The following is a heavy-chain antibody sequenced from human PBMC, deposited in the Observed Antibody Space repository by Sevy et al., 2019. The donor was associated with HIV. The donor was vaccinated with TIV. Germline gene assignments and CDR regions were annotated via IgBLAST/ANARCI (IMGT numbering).Heavy chain of an antibody. CDR2: ISNISRTI. V-gene: IGHV3-48*02. J-gene: IGHJ4*02. D-gene: IGHD3-3*02. CDR1: GFTFSSYS. CDR3: ASIFHFCSQFDC. Sequence: GGSLRLSCAASGFTFSSYSMNWVRQAPGKGLEWVSYISNISRTIYYADSVRGRFTISRDNAKNSLYLQMNSLRDEDTAVYYCASIFHFCSQFDCWGQGTLVTVSS.